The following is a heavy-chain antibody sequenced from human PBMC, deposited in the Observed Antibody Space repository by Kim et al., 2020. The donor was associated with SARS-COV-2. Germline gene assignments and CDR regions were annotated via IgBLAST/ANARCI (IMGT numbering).Heavy chain of an antibody. CDR3: AKQKGSSSGWPPTDY. V-gene: IGHV3-30*18. CDR1: GFTFSSYG. Sequence: GGSLRLSCAASGFTFSSYGMHWVRQAPGKGLEWVAVISYDGSNKYYADSVKGRFTISRDNSKNTLYLQMNSLRAEDTAVYYCAKQKGSSSGWPPTDYWGQGTLVTVSS. CDR2: ISYDGSNK. J-gene: IGHJ4*02. D-gene: IGHD6-19*01.